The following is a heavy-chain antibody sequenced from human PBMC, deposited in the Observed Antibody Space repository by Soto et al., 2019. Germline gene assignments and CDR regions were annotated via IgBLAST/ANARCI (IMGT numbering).Heavy chain of an antibody. V-gene: IGHV1-46*01. CDR3: ARDQGRAAETGGMDV. CDR1: GYTFTSYY. Sequence: ASVKVSCKASGYTFTSYYMHWARQAPGQGLEWMVIINPSGGSTSYAQKFQGRVTMTRDTSTSTVYMELSSLRSEDPPVYYCARDQGRAAETGGMDVWGQGTTVTVSS. CDR2: INPSGGST. D-gene: IGHD6-25*01. J-gene: IGHJ6*02.